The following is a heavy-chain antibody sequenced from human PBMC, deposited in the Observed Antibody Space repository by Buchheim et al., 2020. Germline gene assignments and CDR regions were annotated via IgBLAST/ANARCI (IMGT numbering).Heavy chain of an antibody. CDR2: ISYDGSNK. D-gene: IGHD4-17*01. CDR1: GFTFSSYG. J-gene: IGHJ4*02. V-gene: IGHV3-30*18. Sequence: QVQLVESGGGVVQPGRSLRLSCAASGFTFSSYGMHWVRQAPGKGLEWVAVISYDGSNKYYADSVKGRFTISRDNSKNTLDLQMNSLRAEDTAVYYCANDYGDSLFDYWGQGTL. CDR3: ANDYGDSLFDY.